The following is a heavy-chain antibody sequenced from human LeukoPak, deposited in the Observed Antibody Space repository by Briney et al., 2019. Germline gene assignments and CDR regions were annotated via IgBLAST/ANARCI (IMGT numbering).Heavy chain of an antibody. CDR3: AKDPNGDYVGTFDM. CDR2: ISGNGGRT. CDR1: GFTFSSYG. J-gene: IGHJ3*02. V-gene: IGHV3-23*01. D-gene: IGHD4-17*01. Sequence: GSLRLSCAASGFTFSSYGMHWVRQAPGKGLEWVSFISGNGGRTDYAESVKGRFIISRDNSKNTVYLQMNSLRDEDTAAYYCAKDPNGDYVGTFDMWGQGTMVTVSS.